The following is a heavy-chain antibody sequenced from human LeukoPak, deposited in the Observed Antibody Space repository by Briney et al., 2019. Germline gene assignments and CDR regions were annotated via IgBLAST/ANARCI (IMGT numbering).Heavy chain of an antibody. V-gene: IGHV3-23*01. Sequence: GGSLRLSCAVSGFTFSSYEMNWVRQAPGKGLEWVSAISGSGGRTYYADSVKGRFTISRDNSKNTLYLQMNSLRAEDTAVYYCAPGGPGYYFDYWGQGTLVTVSS. CDR1: GFTFSSYE. CDR3: APGGPGYYFDY. D-gene: IGHD3-10*01. CDR2: ISGSGGRT. J-gene: IGHJ4*02.